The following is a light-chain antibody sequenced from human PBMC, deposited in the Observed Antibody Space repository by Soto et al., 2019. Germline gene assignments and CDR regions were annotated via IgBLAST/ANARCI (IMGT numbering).Light chain of an antibody. CDR1: QSVSSS. Sequence: EIVLTQSPATLSLSPGERATLSSRASQSVSSSFAWYQQKPGQAPRLLIYDASNRATGIPARFSGSGSGTDFTLTISSLEPEDFAVYYCQQRSNWPPALTFGGGTKVEIK. V-gene: IGKV3-11*01. J-gene: IGKJ4*01. CDR2: DAS. CDR3: QQRSNWPPALT.